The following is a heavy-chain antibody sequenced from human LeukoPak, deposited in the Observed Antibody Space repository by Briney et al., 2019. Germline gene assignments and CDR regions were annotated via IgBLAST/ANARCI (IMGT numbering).Heavy chain of an antibody. D-gene: IGHD3-10*01. V-gene: IGHV4-34*01. CDR1: GGSFSGYY. CDR3: ARHLWFGEPAFDY. J-gene: IGHJ4*02. CDR2: INHSGST. Sequence: SETLSLTCVVYGGSFSGYYWSWIRQPPGKGLEWIGEINHSGSTEYNPSLKSRVTISVDTSKNQFSLKLSSVTAADRAVYYCARHLWFGEPAFDYWGQGTLVTVSS.